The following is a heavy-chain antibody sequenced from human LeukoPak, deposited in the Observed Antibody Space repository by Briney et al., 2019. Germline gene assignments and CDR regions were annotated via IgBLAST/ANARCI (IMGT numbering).Heavy chain of an antibody. V-gene: IGHV4-30-4*08. D-gene: IGHD3-3*01. CDR1: GGSISSGDYY. CDR2: IYYSGST. Sequence: SQTLSLTCTVSGGSISSGDYYWRWLRQPPGTGLEGFGYIYYSGSTYYNPSLKSRVTISVDTSKNQFSLKLSSVTTADTAVYYCASMPYDFWSGYGYYYMDVWGKGTTVTVSS. J-gene: IGHJ6*03. CDR3: ASMPYDFWSGYGYYYMDV.